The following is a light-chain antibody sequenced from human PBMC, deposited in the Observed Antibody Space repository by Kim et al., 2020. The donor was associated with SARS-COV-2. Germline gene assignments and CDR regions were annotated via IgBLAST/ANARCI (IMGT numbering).Light chain of an antibody. Sequence: SPGEIATLYCRASQSVSSNVAWYQQKPGQAPRLLIYGASTRATGIPARFSGSGSGTDFTLTISSLQSEDLAVYHCQQYDDWPPWTFGQGTKVDIK. CDR3: QQYDDWPPWT. J-gene: IGKJ1*01. V-gene: IGKV3-15*01. CDR1: QSVSSN. CDR2: GAS.